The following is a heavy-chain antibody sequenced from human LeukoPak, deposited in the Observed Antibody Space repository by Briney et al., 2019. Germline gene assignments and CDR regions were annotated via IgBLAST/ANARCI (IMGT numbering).Heavy chain of an antibody. Sequence: PWASVKVSCKASGYTFTGYYMHWVRQAPGQGLEWMGWINPNSGGTNYAQKFQGRVTMTRDTSISTAYMELSSLRFDDTAVYYCARGHTGNFMTRHSYDSWGQGTLVTVSS. CDR3: ARGHTGNFMTRHSYDS. D-gene: IGHD1-7*01. J-gene: IGHJ4*02. CDR2: INPNSGGT. CDR1: GYTFTGYY. V-gene: IGHV1-2*02.